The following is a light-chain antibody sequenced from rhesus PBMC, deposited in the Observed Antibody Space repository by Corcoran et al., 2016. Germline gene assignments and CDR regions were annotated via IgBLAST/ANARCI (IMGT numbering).Light chain of an antibody. CDR3: QRYSSSPRT. Sequence: DIQMTQSPSSLSASVGDTVTITCRASQSISSWLAWYQQNPGKAPKFLIYKASRLQSGVPSRFSGSGSGTYFTLTISSLQSEDFATYYCQRYSSSPRTFGQGAKVEIK. J-gene: IGKJ1*01. V-gene: IGKV1-22*01. CDR1: QSISSW. CDR2: KAS.